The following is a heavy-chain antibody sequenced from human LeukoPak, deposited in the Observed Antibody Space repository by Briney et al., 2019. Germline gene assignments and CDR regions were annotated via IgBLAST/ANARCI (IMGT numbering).Heavy chain of an antibody. D-gene: IGHD3-16*01. V-gene: IGHV4-59*01. Sequence: SETLSLTCTVSGGSISSYYWSWIRQPPGKGLEWIGYIYYSGSTNYNPSLKSRVTISVDTSKNQFSLRLSSVTAADTAVYYCARRLLGSNHFDYWGQGILVTVSS. CDR3: ARRLLGSNHFDY. CDR1: GGSISSYY. CDR2: IYYSGST. J-gene: IGHJ4*02.